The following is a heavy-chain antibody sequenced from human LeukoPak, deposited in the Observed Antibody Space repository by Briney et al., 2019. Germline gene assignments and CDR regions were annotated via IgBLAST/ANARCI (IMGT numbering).Heavy chain of an antibody. CDR3: ARVSSTGDYDFWSGPTRPFDY. J-gene: IGHJ4*02. CDR2: ISAYHGNT. CDR1: GYTFTSYG. V-gene: IGHV1-18*01. D-gene: IGHD3-3*01. Sequence: GASVKVSCKASGYTFTSYGISWVRQAPGQGLEWMGWISAYHGNTNYAQKLQGRVTMTTDTSTSTAYMELRSLRSDDTAVYYCARVSSTGDYDFWSGPTRPFDYWGQGTLVPVSS.